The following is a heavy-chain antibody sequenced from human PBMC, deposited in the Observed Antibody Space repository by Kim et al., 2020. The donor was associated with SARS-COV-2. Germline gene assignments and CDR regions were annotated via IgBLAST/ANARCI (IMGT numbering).Heavy chain of an antibody. V-gene: IGHV4-31*03. CDR3: ARDYGSNFNCFDP. J-gene: IGHJ5*02. Sequence: SETLSLTCTVSGAPLASGGYYWTWVRQRPGKGLEWIGYIYHTGKTYYNPSLGGRVSFSLDMSTNQFSLSLTSVTAADTAMYFCARDYGSNFNCFDPWGQG. D-gene: IGHD6-13*01. CDR1: GAPLASGGYY. CDR2: IYHTGKT.